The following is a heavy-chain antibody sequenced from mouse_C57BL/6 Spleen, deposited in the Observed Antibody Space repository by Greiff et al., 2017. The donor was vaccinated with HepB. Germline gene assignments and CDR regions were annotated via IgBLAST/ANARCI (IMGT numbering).Heavy chain of an antibody. V-gene: IGHV1-52*01. CDR2: IDPSDSET. J-gene: IGHJ3*01. Sequence: QVQLQQPGAELVRPGSSVKLSCKASGYTFTSYWMHWVKQRPIQGLEWIGNIDPSDSETHYNQKFKDKATLTVDKSSSTAYMQLSSLTSEDFAVYYGARTYYSNYGFAYWGQGTLVTVSA. D-gene: IGHD2-5*01. CDR3: ARTYYSNYGFAY. CDR1: GYTFTSYW.